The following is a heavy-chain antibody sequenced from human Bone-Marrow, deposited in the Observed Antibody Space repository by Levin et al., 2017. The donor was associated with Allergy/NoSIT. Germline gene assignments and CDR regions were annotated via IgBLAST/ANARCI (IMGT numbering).Heavy chain of an antibody. CDR2: IAKSGDDT. J-gene: IGHJ4*02. CDR3: AKDQSRTSFFGVADN. D-gene: IGHD3-3*01. V-gene: IGHV3-23*01. Sequence: TGGSLRLSCAASGFTFSNYAMGWVRQAPGKGLEWVSGIAKSGDDTQYADSVKGRFTISRDNSNNTLYLQMDSLRAEDTATYYCAKDQSRTSFFGVADNWGQGTLVTVSS. CDR1: GFTFSNYA.